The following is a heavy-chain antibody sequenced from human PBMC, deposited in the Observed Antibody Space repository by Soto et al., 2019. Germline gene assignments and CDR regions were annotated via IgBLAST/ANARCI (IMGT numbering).Heavy chain of an antibody. D-gene: IGHD3-16*01. CDR3: AHIPNYYQYDWFDP. Sequence: QITLKESGPPLVKPTQTLTLTCTFSGFSLTTRGVGVGWIRQPPGKALACLALIYWDDDKRYSPSLQSRLSITKDTSKNQVVLTMTNVDPVDTATYYCAHIPNYYQYDWFDPWGQGTLVSVSS. V-gene: IGHV2-5*02. CDR1: GFSLTTRGVG. J-gene: IGHJ5*02. CDR2: IYWDDDK.